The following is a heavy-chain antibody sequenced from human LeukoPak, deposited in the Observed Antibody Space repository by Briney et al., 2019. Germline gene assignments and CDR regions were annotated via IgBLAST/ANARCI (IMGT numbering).Heavy chain of an antibody. J-gene: IGHJ6*02. Sequence: GSLRLSCAASGFTFSGSAMHWVRQASGKGLEWVGRIRHEGSSYATAYAASVTGRFTISRDDSKNTAYLQMNSLKTEDTAVYYCSRFVEAAMDVWGQGTTVTVSS. V-gene: IGHV3-73*01. D-gene: IGHD1-1*01. CDR1: GFTFSGSA. CDR2: IRHEGSSYAT. CDR3: SRFVEAAMDV.